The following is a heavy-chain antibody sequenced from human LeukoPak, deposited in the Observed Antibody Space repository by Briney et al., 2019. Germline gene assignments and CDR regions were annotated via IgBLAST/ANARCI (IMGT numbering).Heavy chain of an antibody. D-gene: IGHD5-18*01. Sequence: SVKVSCKASGGTFSSSAISWVRQAPGQRLEWMGGIIPIFGTTNHAQKFQGRVTINADKSTRTAYMELSSLRSEDTAVYYCARAPSGYSYVEYYFDYWGQGTLVTVSS. CDR2: IIPIFGTT. J-gene: IGHJ4*02. CDR1: GGTFSSSA. CDR3: ARAPSGYSYVEYYFDY. V-gene: IGHV1-69*06.